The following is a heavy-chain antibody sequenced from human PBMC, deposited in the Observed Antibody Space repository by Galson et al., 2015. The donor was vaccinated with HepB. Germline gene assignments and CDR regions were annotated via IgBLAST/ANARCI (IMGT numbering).Heavy chain of an antibody. D-gene: IGHD6-6*01. CDR1: GFTFSSYG. CDR3: AKDRGSSYWYFDL. V-gene: IGHV3-30*18. Sequence: SLRLSCAASGFTFSSYGMHWVRQAPGKGLEWVAVISYDGSNKYYADSVKGRFTISRDNSKNTLYLQMNSLRAEDTAVYYCAKDRGSSYWYFDLWGRGTLVTVSS. J-gene: IGHJ2*01. CDR2: ISYDGSNK.